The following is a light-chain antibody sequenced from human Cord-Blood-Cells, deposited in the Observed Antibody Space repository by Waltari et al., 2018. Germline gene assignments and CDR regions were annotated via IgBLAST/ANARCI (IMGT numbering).Light chain of an antibody. Sequence: SALTQPASVSGSPGQSLTISCTGTSSDVGGYNYVSLYQQHPGKAPNLMISDVSNRPSGVSNRFSGSKSGNTASLTISGLQAEDEADYYCSSYTSSSTLVFGGGTKLTVL. CDR1: SSDVGGYNY. CDR3: SSYTSSSTLV. V-gene: IGLV2-14*01. J-gene: IGLJ2*01. CDR2: DVS.